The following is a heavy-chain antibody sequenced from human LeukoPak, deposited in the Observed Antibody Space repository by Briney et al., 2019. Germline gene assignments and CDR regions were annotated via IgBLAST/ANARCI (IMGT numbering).Heavy chain of an antibody. V-gene: IGHV3-23*01. CDR2: ISGSGGST. CDR3: ARDRENSSSWWDELRPSDY. Sequence: PGGSLRLSCAASGFTFSSYAMSWVRQAPGKGLEWVSAISGSGGSTYYADSVKGRFTISRDNAKNSLYLQMNSLRAEDTAVYYCARDRENSSSWWDELRPSDYWGQGTLVTVSS. D-gene: IGHD6-13*01. CDR1: GFTFSSYA. J-gene: IGHJ4*02.